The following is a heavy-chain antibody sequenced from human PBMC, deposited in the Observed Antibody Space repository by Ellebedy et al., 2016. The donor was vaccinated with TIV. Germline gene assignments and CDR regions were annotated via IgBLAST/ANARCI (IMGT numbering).Heavy chain of an antibody. CDR3: TTTPGYGSGSYGY. CDR1: GFTFSSYS. CDR2: ISSSSTNM. Sequence: GGSLRLXXAASGFTFSSYSFNWVRQAPGKGLEWLSYISSSSTNMYYADSVKGRFTISRDNAKNSLYLQMNSLRAEDTAVYYCTTTPGYGSGSYGYWGQGTLVTVSS. D-gene: IGHD3-10*01. J-gene: IGHJ4*02. V-gene: IGHV3-48*04.